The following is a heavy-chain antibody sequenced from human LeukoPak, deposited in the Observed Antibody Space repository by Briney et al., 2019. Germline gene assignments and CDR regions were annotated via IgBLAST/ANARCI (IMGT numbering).Heavy chain of an antibody. D-gene: IGHD3-16*01. Sequence: SETLSLTCSVSGASVSSATYYWSWVRQPPGKGLEWVGYIYYSGSTNYNPSPKNRVTISLDTSRNQFSLRLYSVTAADTAVYYCARLAPLGRAKENYYYAMDVWGQGTTVTISS. CDR1: GASVSSATYY. CDR3: ARLAPLGRAKENYYYAMDV. J-gene: IGHJ6*02. CDR2: IYYSGST. V-gene: IGHV4-61*01.